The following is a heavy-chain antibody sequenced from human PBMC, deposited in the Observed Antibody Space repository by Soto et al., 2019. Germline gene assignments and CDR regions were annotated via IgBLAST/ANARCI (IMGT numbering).Heavy chain of an antibody. CDR2: ISYDGSNK. D-gene: IGHD2-21*02. V-gene: IGHV3-30-3*01. CDR1: GFTFSSYA. CDR3: ARDPRNCGGGCYSFDY. Sequence: GGSLRLSCAASGFTFSSYAMHWVRQAPGKGLEWVAVISYDGSNKYYADSVKGRFTISRDNSKNTLYLQMNSLRAEDTAVYYCARDPRNCGGGCYSFDYWGQGTLVTVSS. J-gene: IGHJ4*02.